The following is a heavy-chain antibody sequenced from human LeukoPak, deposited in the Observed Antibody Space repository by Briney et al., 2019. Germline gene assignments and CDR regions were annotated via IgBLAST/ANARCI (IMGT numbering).Heavy chain of an antibody. V-gene: IGHV3-7*01. D-gene: IGHD5-18*01. CDR2: IKQDGSEK. CDR3: ARTFLRGYSYGWNV. J-gene: IGHJ6*04. Sequence: PGGSLRLSCAASGFTFSSYWMSWVRQAPGKGLEWVANIKQDGSEKYYVDSVKGRFTISRDNAKNSLYLQMNSLRAEDTAVYYCARTFLRGYSYGWNVWGKGTTVTVSS. CDR1: GFTFSSYW.